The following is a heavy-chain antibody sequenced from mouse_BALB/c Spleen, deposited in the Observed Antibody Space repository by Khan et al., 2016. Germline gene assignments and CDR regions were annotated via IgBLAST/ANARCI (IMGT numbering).Heavy chain of an antibody. V-gene: IGHV9-3*02. J-gene: IGHJ4*01. CDR1: GYTFTNYG. CDR3: AGTGDYPYYAMDY. CDR2: INSNTGEP. D-gene: IGHD2-13*01. Sequence: QIQLVQSGPELKKPGETVKISCKASGYTFTNYGMNWVKQAPGRGLKWMGWINSNTGEPTYAEEFKGRFAFSLETSTSTAYLQINNLKNEDTATYFVAGTGDYPYYAMDYWGQGTSVTVSS.